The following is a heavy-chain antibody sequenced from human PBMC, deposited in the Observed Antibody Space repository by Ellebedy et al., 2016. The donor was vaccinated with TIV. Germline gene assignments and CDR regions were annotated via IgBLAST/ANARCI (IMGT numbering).Heavy chain of an antibody. V-gene: IGHV3-33*01. Sequence: GESLKISXVASGFTFSDYGMYWVRQAPGKGLEWLSIIWYDGSIKYYADSVKGRFTISRDDSINTLYLQMNSLRAEDTATYYCARVHSDYGGFDPWGQGTLVSVSP. J-gene: IGHJ5*02. CDR2: IWYDGSIK. D-gene: IGHD4-17*01. CDR1: GFTFSDYG. CDR3: ARVHSDYGGFDP.